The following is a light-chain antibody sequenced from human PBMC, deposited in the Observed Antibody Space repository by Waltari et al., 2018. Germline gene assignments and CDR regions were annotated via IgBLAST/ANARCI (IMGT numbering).Light chain of an antibody. J-gene: IGLJ2*01. Sequence: QAVLTQPSSLSASPGASASLTCTLHSGINIGTYSIFWYQQKPGSPPQFLLRYKSDSDKQQASGVPSRCSGSKDASANAGILLISGLQSEDEADYYCMIWHSSAVVFGGGTKLTVL. CDR3: MIWHSSAVV. CDR1: SGINIGTYS. CDR2: YKSDSDK. V-gene: IGLV5-45*03.